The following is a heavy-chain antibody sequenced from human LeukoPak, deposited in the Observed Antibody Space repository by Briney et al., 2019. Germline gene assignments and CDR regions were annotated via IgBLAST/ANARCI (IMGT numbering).Heavy chain of an antibody. Sequence: SETPSLTCTVSGGSISSFYWSWIRQPPGKGLEWIGYIYYSGSTSYHPSLKSRVTISVDTSKNQFSLKLTSVTAADTAVYYCARADYGSGSLYYYGMDVWGQGATVTVSS. CDR2: IYYSGST. J-gene: IGHJ6*02. V-gene: IGHV4-59*01. D-gene: IGHD3-10*01. CDR3: ARADYGSGSLYYYGMDV. CDR1: GGSISSFY.